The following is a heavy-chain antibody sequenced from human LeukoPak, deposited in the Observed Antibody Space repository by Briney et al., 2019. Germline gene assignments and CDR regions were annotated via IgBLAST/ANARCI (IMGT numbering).Heavy chain of an antibody. J-gene: IGHJ3*02. D-gene: IGHD2-2*01. CDR1: GGSISSSSYY. CDR2: IYYSGST. Sequence: PSETLSLTCTVSGGSISSSSYYWSWVPQPPGKGLEWIVYIYYSGSTNYNPSLKSRVTISVDTSKNQFSLKLSSATAADTAVYYCAREDPRCISTSCSDAFDIWGQGTMVTVSS. V-gene: IGHV4-61*01. CDR3: AREDPRCISTSCSDAFDI.